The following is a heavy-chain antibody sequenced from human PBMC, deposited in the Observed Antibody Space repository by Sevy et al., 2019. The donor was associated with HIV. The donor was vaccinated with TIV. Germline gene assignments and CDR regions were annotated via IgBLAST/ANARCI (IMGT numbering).Heavy chain of an antibody. Sequence: ASVKVSCKASGYTFTGQYIHWVRQAPGQGLEWMGWINPNSCDTNYAQEFQGRVTMTRDTSISTAYMELSGLKSDDTAVYYCSRDLRLRGYSSSCFDYWGQGTLVTVSS. CDR2: INPNSCDT. CDR3: SRDLRLRGYSSSCFDY. V-gene: IGHV1-2*02. D-gene: IGHD5-12*01. J-gene: IGHJ4*02. CDR1: GYTFTGQY.